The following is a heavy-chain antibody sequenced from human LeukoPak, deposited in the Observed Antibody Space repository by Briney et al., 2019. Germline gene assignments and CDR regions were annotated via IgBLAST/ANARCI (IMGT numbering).Heavy chain of an antibody. CDR2: IYGSP. CDR1: GGSITGHF. Sequence: SETLSLTCTVSGGSITGHFWGWIRHTPGMGLEWIGHIYGSPTYNPSLKSRVTISDDTSENQIFLQMTSVTAADTAIYYCASRFRTSASGILHHDAYDIWGPGTEVIVSS. J-gene: IGHJ3*02. V-gene: IGHV4-4*09. D-gene: IGHD3-10*01. CDR3: ASRFRTSASGILHHDAYDI.